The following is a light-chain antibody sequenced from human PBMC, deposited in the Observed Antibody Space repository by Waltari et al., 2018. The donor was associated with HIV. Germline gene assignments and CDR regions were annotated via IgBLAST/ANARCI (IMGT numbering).Light chain of an antibody. CDR1: QSVGSY. Sequence: EIVLTQSPATLSLSPGERATLSCRASQSVGSYLAWYQQKPGQAPRLLIYDAAMRATDIPSRFSCSGSGTDFTLTISSLEPEDFAVYYCQQRSNWPLTFGGGTKVEIK. CDR3: QQRSNWPLT. V-gene: IGKV3-11*01. CDR2: DAA. J-gene: IGKJ4*01.